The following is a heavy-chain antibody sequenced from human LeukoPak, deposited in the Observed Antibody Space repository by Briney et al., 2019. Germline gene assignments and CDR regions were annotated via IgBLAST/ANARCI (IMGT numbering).Heavy chain of an antibody. V-gene: IGHV4-34*01. CDR3: ARQGGYDTTGVVYYYYYMDV. CDR2: INHSGST. Sequence: SETLSLTCSVYGGSFSDNYWSWIRQPPGKGLEWIGEINHSGSTYYNPSLKSRVTISVDTSKNQFSLKLSSVTAADTAVYYCARQGGYDTTGVVYYYYYMDVWGKGTTVTISS. CDR1: GGSFSDNY. J-gene: IGHJ6*03. D-gene: IGHD5-12*01.